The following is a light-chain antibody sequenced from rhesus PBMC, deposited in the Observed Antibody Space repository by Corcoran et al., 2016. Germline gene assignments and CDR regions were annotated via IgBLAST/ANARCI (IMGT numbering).Light chain of an antibody. Sequence: PGQSVTISCTGTSSDIGANNRVSWYQQSPGKAPKLMIYDVNKRPSGVSDRFSGSKSGSTASLTISGLQAEDEADYYCSSYGSGSTYIFGDGTRLTVL. CDR2: DVN. J-gene: IGLJ1*01. CDR3: SSYGSGSTYI. CDR1: SSDIGANNR. V-gene: IGLV2-13*01.